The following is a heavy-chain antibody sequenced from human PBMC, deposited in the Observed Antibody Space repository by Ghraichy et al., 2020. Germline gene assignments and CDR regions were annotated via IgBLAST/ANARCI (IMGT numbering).Heavy chain of an antibody. J-gene: IGHJ2*01. CDR2: INPNSGGT. Sequence: ASVKVSCKASGYTFTGYYMHWVRQAPGQGLEWMGWINPNSGGTNYAQKFQGRVTMTRDTSISTAYMELSRLRSDDTAVYYCARIPSRDGSFFDLWGCGTLVTVSS. V-gene: IGHV1-2*02. CDR1: GYTFTGYY. D-gene: IGHD5-24*01. CDR3: ARIPSRDGSFFDL.